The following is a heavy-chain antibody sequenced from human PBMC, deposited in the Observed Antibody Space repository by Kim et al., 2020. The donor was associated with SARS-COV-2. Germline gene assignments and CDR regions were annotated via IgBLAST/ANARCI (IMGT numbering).Heavy chain of an antibody. D-gene: IGHD3-10*01. J-gene: IGHJ4*02. V-gene: IGHV4-34*01. CDR3: ARGSLLWPFDY. CDR2: INHSGST. Sequence: SETLSLTCAVYGGSFSGYYWSWIRQPPGKGLEWIGEINHSGSTNYNPSLKSRVTISVDTSKNQFSLKLSSVTAADTAVYYCARGSLLWPFDYWGQGTLVT. CDR1: GGSFSGYY.